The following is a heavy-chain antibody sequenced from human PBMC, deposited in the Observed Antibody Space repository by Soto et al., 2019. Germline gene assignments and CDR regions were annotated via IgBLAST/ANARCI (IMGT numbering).Heavy chain of an antibody. D-gene: IGHD6-13*01. Sequence: ASVKVSCKASENTFSTYSLHWVRQAPGQGLEWMGVINPTTTTTTDAQKFQGRVTTTRDTSTSTVFLELSSLRSGDTAVYYCARDLYSTSWYARAFDMWGQGTMVTVSS. V-gene: IGHV1-46*03. CDR2: INPTTTTT. J-gene: IGHJ3*02. CDR3: ARDLYSTSWYARAFDM. CDR1: ENTFSTYS.